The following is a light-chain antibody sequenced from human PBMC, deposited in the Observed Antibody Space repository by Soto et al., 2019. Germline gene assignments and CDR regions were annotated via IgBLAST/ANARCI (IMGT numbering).Light chain of an antibody. CDR2: EVN. Sequence: QSALTQAASVSGSPGQSITISCTGTSSDVGTYNYVSWYQQHPDKAPKLIIYEVNNRPPGVSNRFSGSKSGNTASLTISGLQAEDEADYYCTSYTGSSTPYVFGTGTKVTVL. J-gene: IGLJ1*01. CDR3: TSYTGSSTPYV. V-gene: IGLV2-14*01. CDR1: SSDVGTYNY.